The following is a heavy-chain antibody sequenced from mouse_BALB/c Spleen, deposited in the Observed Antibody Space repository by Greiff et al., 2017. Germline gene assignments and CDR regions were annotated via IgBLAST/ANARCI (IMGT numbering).Heavy chain of an antibody. CDR3: ARDRDYGSSYFAY. V-gene: IGHV5-4*02. J-gene: IGHJ3*01. Sequence: DVMLVESGGGLVKPGGSLKLSCAASGFTFSDYYMYWVRQTPEKRLEWVATISDGGSYTYYPDSVKGRFTISRDNAKNNLYLQMSSLKSEDTAMYYCARDRDYGSSYFAYWGQGTLVTVSA. D-gene: IGHD1-1*01. CDR1: GFTFSDYY. CDR2: ISDGGSYT.